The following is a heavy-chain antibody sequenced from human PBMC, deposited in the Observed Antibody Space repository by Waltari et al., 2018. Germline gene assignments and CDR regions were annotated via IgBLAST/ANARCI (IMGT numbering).Heavy chain of an antibody. CDR2: IWYDGSNK. Sequence: QVQLVESGGGVVQPGRSLRLSCAASGFTFSSYGMHWVRQAPGKGLEWVAVIWYDGSNKYYADSVKGRFTISRDNSKNTLYLQMNSLRAEDTAVYYCARDGFSSGWPDSFDYWGQGTLVTVSS. CDR1: GFTFSSYG. J-gene: IGHJ4*02. V-gene: IGHV3-33*01. CDR3: ARDGFSSGWPDSFDY. D-gene: IGHD6-19*01.